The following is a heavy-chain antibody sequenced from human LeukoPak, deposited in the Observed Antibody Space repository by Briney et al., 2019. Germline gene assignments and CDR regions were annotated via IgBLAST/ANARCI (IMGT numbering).Heavy chain of an antibody. V-gene: IGHV3-21*01. CDR1: GFTFSSYS. CDR3: ARALCTSYSYDY. D-gene: IGHD2-2*01. J-gene: IGHJ4*02. Sequence: GGSLRLSCAASGFTFSSYSMNWVRQAPGRGLEWVSSISSSSSYIYYADSVKGRFTISRDNAKNSLYLQMNSLRAEDTAVYYCARALCTSYSYDYWGQGTLVTVSS. CDR2: ISSSSSYI.